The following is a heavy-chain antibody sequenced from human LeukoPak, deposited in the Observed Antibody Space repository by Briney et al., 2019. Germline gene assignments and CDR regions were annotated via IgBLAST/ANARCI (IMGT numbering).Heavy chain of an antibody. CDR3: ARDYGSGSYTVY. CDR2: ISSSSTI. D-gene: IGHD3-10*01. J-gene: IGHJ4*02. Sequence: GGSLRLSCAASGFTFSSYSMNWVRQAPGKGLEWVSYISSSSTIYYADSVKGRFTISRDNAKNSLYLQMNSLRAEDTAAYYCARDYGSGSYTVYWGQGTLVTVSS. CDR1: GFTFSSYS. V-gene: IGHV3-48*01.